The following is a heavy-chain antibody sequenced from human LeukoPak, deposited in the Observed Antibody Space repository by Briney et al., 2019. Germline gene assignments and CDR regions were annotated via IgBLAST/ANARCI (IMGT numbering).Heavy chain of an antibody. V-gene: IGHV1-69*13. D-gene: IGHD3-10*01. CDR1: GGTFSSYA. J-gene: IGHJ5*02. Sequence: GASVKVSCKASGGTFSSYAISWVRQAPGQGLEWMGGIIPIFGTANYAQKFQGRVTITADESTSTAYMELSSLRSEDTAVYYCARDLKGSGVLGPWGQGTLVTVSS. CDR3: ARDLKGSGVLGP. CDR2: IIPIFGTA.